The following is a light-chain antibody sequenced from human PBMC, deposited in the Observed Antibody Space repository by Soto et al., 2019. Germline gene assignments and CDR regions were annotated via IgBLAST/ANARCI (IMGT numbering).Light chain of an antibody. Sequence: DIQMTQSPSSLSASLGDRVTITCRASQGISTYLNWYLQKPGKAPKLLIYAASSLQSGVPSRFSGSGSETDFTLTISSLQPEHFETYSCQQSYSNTWTFGQGTKVDIK. V-gene: IGKV1-39*01. CDR1: QGISTY. CDR2: AAS. CDR3: QQSYSNTWT. J-gene: IGKJ1*01.